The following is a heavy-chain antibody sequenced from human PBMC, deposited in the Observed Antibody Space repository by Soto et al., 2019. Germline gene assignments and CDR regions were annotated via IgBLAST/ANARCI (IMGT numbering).Heavy chain of an antibody. CDR3: ATDNGGSFDY. CDR1: GFTFSDSY. V-gene: IGHV3-11*05. CDR2: ISSSSTSS. D-gene: IGHD2-8*01. Sequence: QVLLVESGGGLVKPGGSLRLSCAASGFTFSDSYMSWIRQAPGKGLEWVSYISSSSTSSNYGDSVKGRFTISRDNAKNSLYLQMNSPRVEDTAVYYCATDNGGSFDYWGQGTLVTVSS. J-gene: IGHJ4*02.